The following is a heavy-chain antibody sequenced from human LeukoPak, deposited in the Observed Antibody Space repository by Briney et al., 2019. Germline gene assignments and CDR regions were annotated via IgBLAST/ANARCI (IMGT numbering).Heavy chain of an antibody. J-gene: IGHJ6*03. CDR1: GFTFSSYS. D-gene: IGHD1-26*01. CDR2: ISSSSSYI. CDR3: ARVGGSYDYYYMDV. V-gene: IGHV3-21*01. Sequence: GGSLRLSCAASGFTFSSYSMNWVRQAPGKGLEWVSSISSSSSYIYYADSVKGRFTISRDNAKNSLYLQMNSLRAEDTAVYYCARVGGSYDYYYMDVWGKGTTVTVSS.